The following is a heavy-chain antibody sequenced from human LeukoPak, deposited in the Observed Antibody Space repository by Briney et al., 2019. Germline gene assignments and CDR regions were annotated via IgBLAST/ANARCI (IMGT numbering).Heavy chain of an antibody. Sequence: GGSLRLSCAASGFTFSTYSMNWVRQAPGKGLEWVSSISSSSNYIYYADSVKGRFSISRDDAKNSLFLQMNGLRAEGTAVYYCARDMTTATTCYLQHWGQGTLVTVSS. CDR1: GFTFSTYS. CDR3: ARDMTTATTCYLQH. V-gene: IGHV3-21*01. CDR2: ISSSSNYI. J-gene: IGHJ1*01. D-gene: IGHD4-17*01.